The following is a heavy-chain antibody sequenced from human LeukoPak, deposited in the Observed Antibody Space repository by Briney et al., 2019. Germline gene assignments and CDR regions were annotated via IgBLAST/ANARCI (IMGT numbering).Heavy chain of an antibody. CDR2: IYYSGST. CDR1: GGSISSSSYY. Sequence: SETLSLTCTVSGGSISSSSYYWGWIRQPPGKGLEWIGSIYYSGSTYYNPSLKSRVTISVDTSKNQFSLKLTSVTAADTAVYYCAGSTFSGNWNLWGQGTLVTVSS. CDR3: AGSTFSGNWNL. D-gene: IGHD1-1*01. J-gene: IGHJ4*02. V-gene: IGHV4-39*01.